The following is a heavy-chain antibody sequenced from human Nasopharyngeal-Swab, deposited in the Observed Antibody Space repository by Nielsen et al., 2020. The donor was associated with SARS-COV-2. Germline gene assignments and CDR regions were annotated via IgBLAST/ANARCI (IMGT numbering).Heavy chain of an antibody. CDR3: AKDTRSGLVRGVITDY. J-gene: IGHJ4*02. Sequence: WIRQPPGKGLEWVAVISYDGNNKYYADSVKGRFTISRDNSKNTLYLQMNSLRAEDTAVYYCAKDTRSGLVRGVITDYWGQGTLFTVSS. D-gene: IGHD3-10*01. V-gene: IGHV3-30*18. CDR2: ISYDGNNK.